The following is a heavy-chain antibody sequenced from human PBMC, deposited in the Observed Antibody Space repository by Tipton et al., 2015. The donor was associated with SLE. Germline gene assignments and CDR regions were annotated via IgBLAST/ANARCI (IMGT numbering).Heavy chain of an antibody. CDR2: INHSGST. CDR1: GGSFSGYY. D-gene: IGHD6-19*01. Sequence: TLSLTCAVYGGSFSGYYWSWIRQPPGKGLEWIGEINHSGSTNYNPSLKSRVTITVDTSKNQFSLKMSSVTAADTAVYYCARRPRQGIAVAGTYYWGQGTLVTVSS. J-gene: IGHJ4*02. V-gene: IGHV4-34*01. CDR3: ARRPRQGIAVAGTYY.